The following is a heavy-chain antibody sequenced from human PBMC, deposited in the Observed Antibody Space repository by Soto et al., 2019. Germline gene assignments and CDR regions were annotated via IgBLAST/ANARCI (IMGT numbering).Heavy chain of an antibody. CDR3: ARDWDTVVVSALMPFWFDP. CDR1: GGTFSSSA. Sequence: ASVKVSCKASGGTFSSSAFSWVRQAPGEGLEWVGGVIPMLDAPHYAQKFRGRVTISADKSTNTVFLELTSLTSDDTAVYYCARDWDTVVVSALMPFWFDPWGQGTLVTVSS. D-gene: IGHD2-2*01. J-gene: IGHJ5*02. CDR2: VIPMLDAP. V-gene: IGHV1-69*10.